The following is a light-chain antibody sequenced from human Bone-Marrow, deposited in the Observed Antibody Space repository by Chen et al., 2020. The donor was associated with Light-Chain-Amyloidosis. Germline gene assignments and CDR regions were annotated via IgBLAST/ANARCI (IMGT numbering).Light chain of an antibody. V-gene: IGLV2-14*01. J-gene: IGLJ2*01. Sequence: QSALTQPASVSGSPGQSITISCPGTSRDIGTFNYVSWYQQHPGKAPQLIIFEVSNRPSGVSDRFSGSKSGNAASLPISGLQPGDEADFYCSSYTSTTTDVIFGGGTKLTVL. CDR1: SRDIGTFNY. CDR3: SSYTSTTTDVI. CDR2: EVS.